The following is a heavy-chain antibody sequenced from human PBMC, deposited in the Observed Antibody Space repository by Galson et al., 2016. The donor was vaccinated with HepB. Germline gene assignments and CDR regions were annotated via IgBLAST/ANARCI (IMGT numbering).Heavy chain of an antibody. V-gene: IGHV7-4-1*02. CDR3: ASGSGSSLAF. J-gene: IGHJ4*02. CDR1: GDSFTTYP. D-gene: IGHD3-10*01. Sequence: SVKVSCKASGDSFTTYPINWVRQAPGQGLEWMGWINTDTGSPAYAQGFTGRYVFSLDSSVSTAYLQIINLKTEDTAVYFCASGSGSSLAFWGQGSLVTVSS. CDR2: INTDTGSP.